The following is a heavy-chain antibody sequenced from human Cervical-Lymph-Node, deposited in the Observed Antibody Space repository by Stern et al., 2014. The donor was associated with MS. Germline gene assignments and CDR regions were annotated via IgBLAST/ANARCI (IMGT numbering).Heavy chain of an antibody. CDR2: IYYSGTP. V-gene: IGHV4-39*01. Sequence: QVQLQESGPGLVKPSETLSLTCTVSGGSISSSSYYWGWIRQPPGKGLEWIGSIYYSGTPYYTPSLKSRFTIPVDTSKTQFSLKRSSVTAADTAVYYCARPWFDPWGQGTLVTVSS. CDR1: GGSISSSSYY. CDR3: ARPWFDP. J-gene: IGHJ5*02.